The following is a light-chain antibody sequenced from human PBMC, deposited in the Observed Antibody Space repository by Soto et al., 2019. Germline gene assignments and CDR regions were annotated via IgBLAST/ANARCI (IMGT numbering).Light chain of an antibody. V-gene: IGKV1-33*01. CDR3: QQYDTLPYT. J-gene: IGKJ2*01. Sequence: DIPMTQSPSSLSASVGDRVTITCQASQDISNYLNWYQQKPGKAPKVLIYDASSLERVVPSRFSGSGSGTDFTFTISSLQPEDIGTYTCQQYDTLPYTFGQGTKLEIK. CDR1: QDISNY. CDR2: DAS.